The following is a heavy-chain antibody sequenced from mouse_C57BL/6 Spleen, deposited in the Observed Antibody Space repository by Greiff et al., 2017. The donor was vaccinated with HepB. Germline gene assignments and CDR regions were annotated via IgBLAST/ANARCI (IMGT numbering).Heavy chain of an antibody. J-gene: IGHJ4*01. D-gene: IGHD1-1*01. CDR3: ARSNDYGSSLDAMDY. CDR2: INPSSGYT. V-gene: IGHV1-4*01. Sequence: VKLMESGAELARPGASVKMSCKASGYTFTSYTMHWVKQRPGQGLEWIGYINPSSGYTKYNQKFKDKATLTADKSSSTAYMQLSSLTSEDSAVYYCARSNDYGSSLDAMDYWGQGTSVTVSS. CDR1: GYTFTSYT.